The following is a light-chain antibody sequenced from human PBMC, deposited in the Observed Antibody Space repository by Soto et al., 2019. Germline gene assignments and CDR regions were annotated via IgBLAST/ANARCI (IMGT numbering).Light chain of an antibody. V-gene: IGLV2-14*03. Sequence: QSVLTQPASVSGSPRQSITISCTGTISDVGSNKFVSWYQQYPGKAPKLMICDVSNRPSGVSNRFSGSKSGNTASLTISGLQAEDEADYYCSSFTGTNYVFGTGTKLTVL. CDR1: ISDVGSNKF. CDR2: DVS. CDR3: SSFTGTNYV. J-gene: IGLJ1*01.